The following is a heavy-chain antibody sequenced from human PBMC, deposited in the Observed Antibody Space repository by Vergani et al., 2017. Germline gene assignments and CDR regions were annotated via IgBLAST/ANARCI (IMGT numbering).Heavy chain of an antibody. CDR1: GYSISRGSY. D-gene: IGHD3-22*01. CDR3: AREAYYYDSSGYYGYYFDY. CDR2: IYHSGST. V-gene: IGHV4-38-2*02. Sequence: QVQLQESGPGLVKPSETLSLTCAVSGYSISRGSYWAWIRQPPGKGLEWIGSIYHSGSTYYNPSLKSRVTISVDTSKNQFSLKLSSVTAADTAVYYCAREAYYYDSSGYYGYYFDYWGQGTLVTVSS. J-gene: IGHJ4*02.